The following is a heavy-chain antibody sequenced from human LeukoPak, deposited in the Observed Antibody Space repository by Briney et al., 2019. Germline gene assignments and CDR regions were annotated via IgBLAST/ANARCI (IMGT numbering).Heavy chain of an antibody. V-gene: IGHV3-7*01. J-gene: IGHJ3*02. CDR2: IRHDASEK. Sequence: PGGSLRLSCAASGFTFSSYWMSWVRQAPGKGLEWVANIRHDASEKYFMESLKGRFTISRDNAKNSLYLQMNSLRAEDTAVYYCARPSTGHWSDAFDIWGQGTMVTVSS. D-gene: IGHD1-1*01. CDR3: ARPSTGHWSDAFDI. CDR1: GFTFSSYW.